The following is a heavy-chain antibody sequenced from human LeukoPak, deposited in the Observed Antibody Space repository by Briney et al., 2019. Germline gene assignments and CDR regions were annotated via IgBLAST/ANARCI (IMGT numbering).Heavy chain of an antibody. D-gene: IGHD1-26*01. CDR2: IKQDGSEK. J-gene: IGHJ4*02. CDR1: GFTFSRFW. V-gene: IGHV3-7*01. Sequence: GGSLRLSCAASGFTFSRFWMSWVRQAPGKGLERVANIKQDGSEKYYVDSVKGRFTISRDNAKNSLYLQMNSLRAEDTAVYYCARQVGARLDYWGQGTLVTVSS. CDR3: ARQVGARLDY.